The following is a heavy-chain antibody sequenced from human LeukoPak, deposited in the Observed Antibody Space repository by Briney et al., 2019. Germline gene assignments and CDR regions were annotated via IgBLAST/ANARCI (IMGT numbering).Heavy chain of an antibody. CDR3: ARRFNSGNDDVFDI. Sequence: SETLSLTCTVSGGSISGYAWNWVRQPAGKGLEWIGRILTSGDTVYNPSLESRVTMSLDTSKNQFSLKLNSLTAADTAVYYCARRFNSGNDDVFDIWGQGTMVAVSS. D-gene: IGHD1-1*01. J-gene: IGHJ3*02. CDR1: GGSISGYA. CDR2: ILTSGDT. V-gene: IGHV4-4*07.